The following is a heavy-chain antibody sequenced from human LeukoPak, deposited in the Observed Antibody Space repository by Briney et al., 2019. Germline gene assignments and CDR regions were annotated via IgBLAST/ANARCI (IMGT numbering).Heavy chain of an antibody. CDR3: AIGLPRNTTRLDEGYDM. V-gene: IGHV4-61*02. Sequence: PSQTLSLTCTVSGGSISSGSYYWSWIRQPAGKGLEWIGRIYINGDTNYNPSLKSRVTISADTSKNQFSLILDSVTAADTAVYYCAIGLPRNTTRLDEGYDMWGQGTLVTVSS. CDR2: IYINGDT. J-gene: IGHJ3*02. D-gene: IGHD1-1*01. CDR1: GGSISSGSYY.